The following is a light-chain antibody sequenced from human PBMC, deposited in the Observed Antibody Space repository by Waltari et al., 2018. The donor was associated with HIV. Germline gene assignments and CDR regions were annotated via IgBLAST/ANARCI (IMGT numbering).Light chain of an antibody. J-gene: IGLJ1*01. CDR1: RSDIGDYNY. CDR2: DVK. V-gene: IGLV2-14*03. CDR3: CSYTSGSTHV. Sequence: QSVLTQPASLSGSPGQSITISCSGFRSDIGDYNYVSWYQQYQGKVPKLIIYDVKYRPSGVSNRFSGSKSDSAAFLNISVLQTEDEAVYHCCSYTSGSTHVFGTGTEVTVL.